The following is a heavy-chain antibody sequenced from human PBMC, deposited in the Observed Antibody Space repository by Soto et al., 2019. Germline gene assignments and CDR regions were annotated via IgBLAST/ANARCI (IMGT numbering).Heavy chain of an antibody. CDR1: GGSISIYY. D-gene: IGHD6-19*01. V-gene: IGHV4-59*01. CDR3: ASNIAVAAPYYYYYMDV. J-gene: IGHJ6*03. Sequence: PSETLSLTCTVSGGSISIYYWSWIRQPPGKGLEWIGYIYYSGSTNYNPSLKSRVTISVDTSKNQFSLKLSSVTAADTAVYYCASNIAVAAPYYYYYMDVWGKGTTVTVSS. CDR2: IYYSGST.